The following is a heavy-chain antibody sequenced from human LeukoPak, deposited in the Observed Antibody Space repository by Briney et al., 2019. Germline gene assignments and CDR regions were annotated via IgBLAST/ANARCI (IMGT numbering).Heavy chain of an antibody. CDR3: ARDRITMVRGVITTRGRAFDI. CDR2: INTNTGNP. CDR1: GYTFTNYA. J-gene: IGHJ3*02. D-gene: IGHD3-10*01. Sequence: GASVKVSCKASGYTFTNYAMNWVRQAPGQGLEWMGWINTNTGNPTYAQGFTGRFVFSLDTSVSTAYLQISSLKAEDTAVYYCARDRITMVRGVITTRGRAFDIWGQGTMVTVSS. V-gene: IGHV7-4-1*02.